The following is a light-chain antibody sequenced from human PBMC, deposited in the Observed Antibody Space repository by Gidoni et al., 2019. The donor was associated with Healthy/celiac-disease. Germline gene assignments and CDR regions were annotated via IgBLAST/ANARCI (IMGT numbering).Light chain of an antibody. CDR1: SSNIGSTT. CDR3: AAWDDSLNGPV. CDR2: SNN. J-gene: IGLJ3*02. V-gene: IGLV1-44*01. Sequence: QSVLTQPPSASVTPGQRVTISCSGSSSNIGSTTVNWHQQLPGTAPKLLIYSNNQRPSGVPDRFSGSKSGTSASLAISGLQSEDEADYYCAAWDDSLNGPVFGGGTKLTVL.